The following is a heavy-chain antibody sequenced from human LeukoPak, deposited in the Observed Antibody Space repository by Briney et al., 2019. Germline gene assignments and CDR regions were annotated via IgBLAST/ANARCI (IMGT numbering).Heavy chain of an antibody. CDR1: GFTFSSYG. CDR2: ISYDGSTK. D-gene: IGHD3-16*02. J-gene: IGHJ4*02. Sequence: PGRSLRLSCAASGFTFSSYGMNWVRQAPGKGLEWVAVISYDGSTKYYADSVKGRFTISRDNSKNTLYLQMNSLRAEDTAVYYCAKADYDYVWGSYRYGPGAPTDYWGQGTLVTVSS. V-gene: IGHV3-30*18. CDR3: AKADYDYVWGSYRYGPGAPTDY.